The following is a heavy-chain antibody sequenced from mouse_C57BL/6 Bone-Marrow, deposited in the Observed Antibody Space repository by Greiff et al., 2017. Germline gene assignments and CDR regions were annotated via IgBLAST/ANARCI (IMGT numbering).Heavy chain of an antibody. CDR3: ARDDYDWFAY. D-gene: IGHD2-4*01. V-gene: IGHV1-64*01. CDR2: IHPNSGST. J-gene: IGHJ3*01. CDR1: GYTFTSYW. Sequence: VQLQQPGAELVKPGASVKLSCKASGYTFTSYWMHWVKQRPGQGLEWIGMIHPNSGSTNYNEKFKSKATLTVDKSSSTAYMQLSSLTSDDSAVYYCARDDYDWFAYWGQGTLVTVSA.